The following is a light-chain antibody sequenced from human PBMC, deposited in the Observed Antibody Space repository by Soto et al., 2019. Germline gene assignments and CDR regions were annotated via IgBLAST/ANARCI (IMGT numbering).Light chain of an antibody. CDR2: GNS. J-gene: IGLJ2*01. CDR1: SSNIGAGYN. CDR3: QSYDSSLSGFVV. V-gene: IGLV1-40*01. Sequence: QSVLTQPPSVSGAPGQRVTISCTGSSSNIGAGYNVHWYQQLPGTAPKLLIYGNSNRPSGVPDRFSGSKSGTSASLAITGRHAEDEADYYYQSYDSSLSGFVVFGGGTKLTVL.